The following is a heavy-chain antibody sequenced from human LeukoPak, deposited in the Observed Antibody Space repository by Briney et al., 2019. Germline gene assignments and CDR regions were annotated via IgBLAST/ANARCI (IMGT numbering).Heavy chain of an antibody. V-gene: IGHV3-30-3*01. CDR3: ARAPYYFDY. CDR1: GLNLYA. Sequence: GGSLRLSCATSGLNLYAMHWVRQAPGKGLEWVAVISYDGSNKYYADSVKGRFTISRDNSKNTLYLQMNSLRAEDTAVYYCARAPYYFDYWGQGTLVTVSS. J-gene: IGHJ4*02. CDR2: ISYDGSNK.